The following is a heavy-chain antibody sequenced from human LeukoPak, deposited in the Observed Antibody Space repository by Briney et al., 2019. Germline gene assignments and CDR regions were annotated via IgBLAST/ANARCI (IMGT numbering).Heavy chain of an antibody. CDR1: GFTFSTFN. CDR3: AKDISAGIAAAGGLWA. D-gene: IGHD6-13*01. V-gene: IGHV3-21*01. CDR2: IEFSSASS. Sequence: GGSLRLSCAASGFTFSTFNMNWVRQAPGKGLEWVSSIEFSSASSYYADSVKGRSTISRDNAKNSLYLQMNSLRAEDTAVYYCAKDISAGIAAAGGLWAWGQGTLVTVSS. J-gene: IGHJ5*02.